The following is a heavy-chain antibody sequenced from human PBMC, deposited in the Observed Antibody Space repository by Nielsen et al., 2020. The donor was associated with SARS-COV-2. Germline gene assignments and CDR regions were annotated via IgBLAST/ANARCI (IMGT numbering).Heavy chain of an antibody. Sequence: WVRQAPGQGLEWMGWMNPDSGNTGYAQKFQGRVTMTRNTSISTASMELSSLRSEDTAVYYCARGRGVCSSTSCLYYYWGQGTLVTVSS. V-gene: IGHV1-8*01. CDR3: ARGRGVCSSTSCLYYY. D-gene: IGHD2-2*01. CDR2: MNPDSGNT. J-gene: IGHJ4*02.